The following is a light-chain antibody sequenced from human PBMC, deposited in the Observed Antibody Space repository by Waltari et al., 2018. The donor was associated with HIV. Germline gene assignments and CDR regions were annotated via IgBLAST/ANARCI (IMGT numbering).Light chain of an antibody. Sequence: QSLLTQPPSVSAAPGPTIIISCFGSTSNHGNNNLSWYQHLPGTAPKVLIYDNYKRPSGIPDRFSGSKSGTSATLAITGLQTGDEADYYCATWDSSLSAVVFGGGTKVTVL. J-gene: IGLJ2*01. CDR1: TSNHGNNN. V-gene: IGLV1-51*01. CDR3: ATWDSSLSAVV. CDR2: DNY.